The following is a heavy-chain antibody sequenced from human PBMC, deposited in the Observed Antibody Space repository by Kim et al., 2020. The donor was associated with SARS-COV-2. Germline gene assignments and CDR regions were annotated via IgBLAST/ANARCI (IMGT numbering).Heavy chain of an antibody. CDR2: ISGSGGST. CDR3: AKDHTPYYGILTGYPPADAFGI. CDR1: GFTFSSYA. D-gene: IGHD3-9*01. Sequence: GGSLRLSCAASGFTFSSYAMSWVRQAPGKGLEWVSAISGSGGSTYYADSVKGRFTISRDNSKNTLYLQMNSLRAEDTAVYYCAKDHTPYYGILTGYPPADAFGIWVQGAMVGVSS. J-gene: IGHJ3*02. V-gene: IGHV3-23*01.